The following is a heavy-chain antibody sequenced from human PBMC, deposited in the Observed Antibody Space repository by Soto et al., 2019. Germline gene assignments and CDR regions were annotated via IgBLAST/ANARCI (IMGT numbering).Heavy chain of an antibody. V-gene: IGHV1-18*01. CDR2: ISAYNSNT. J-gene: IGHJ6*02. CDR3: ARGLGVAVAGTEGCMDV. Sequence: ASVKVSCKASGYTFTSYGISWVRQAPGQGLEWMGWISAYNSNTNYAQKLQGRVTMTTDTSTSTAYMELRSLRSDDTAVYYCARGLGVAVAGTEGCMDVWGQGTTVTVSS. CDR1: GYTFTSYG. D-gene: IGHD6-19*01.